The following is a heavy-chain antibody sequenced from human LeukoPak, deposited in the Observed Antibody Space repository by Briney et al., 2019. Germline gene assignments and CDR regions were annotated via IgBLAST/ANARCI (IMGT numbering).Heavy chain of an antibody. D-gene: IGHD6-19*01. CDR2: IYYSGST. J-gene: IGHJ3*02. Sequence: SETLSLTCTVSGGSISSYYWSWIRHPPGKGLEWIGYIYYSGSTNYNPSLKSRVTISVDTSKNQFSLKLSSVTAADTAVYYCARHEAQWNAFDIWGQGTMVTVSS. CDR3: ARHEAQWNAFDI. V-gene: IGHV4-59*08. CDR1: GGSISSYY.